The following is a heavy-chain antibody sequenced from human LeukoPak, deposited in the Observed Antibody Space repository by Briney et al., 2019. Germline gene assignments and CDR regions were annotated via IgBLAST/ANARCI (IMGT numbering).Heavy chain of an antibody. CDR1: GYTLTELS. D-gene: IGHD6-6*01. Sequence: ASVKVSCKVSGYTLTELSMHWVRQAPGKGLEWMGGFDSEDGETIYAQKFQGRVTMTEDTSTDTAYMELSSLRSEDTAVYYCATGSPIYSSSSGDYYYYYMDVWGKGTTVTVSS. J-gene: IGHJ6*03. CDR2: FDSEDGET. V-gene: IGHV1-24*01. CDR3: ATGSPIYSSSSGDYYYYYMDV.